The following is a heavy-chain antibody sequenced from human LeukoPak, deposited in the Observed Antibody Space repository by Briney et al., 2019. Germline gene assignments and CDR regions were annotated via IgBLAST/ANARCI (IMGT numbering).Heavy chain of an antibody. J-gene: IGHJ3*02. CDR3: AREDVDITVATSGAFDI. CDR1: GFTFSSYW. Sequence: GESLRLSCAASGFTFSSYWMHWVRQAPGKGLVWVSRIISDGSSTSYADSVKGRFTISRDNAKNTLFMQMNSLRAEDTALYYCAREDVDITVATSGAFDIWGQGTMVTVSS. V-gene: IGHV3-74*01. CDR2: IISDGSST. D-gene: IGHD6-19*01.